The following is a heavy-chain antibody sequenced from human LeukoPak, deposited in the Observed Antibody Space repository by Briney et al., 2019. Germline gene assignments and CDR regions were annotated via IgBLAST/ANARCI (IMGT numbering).Heavy chain of an antibody. CDR2: IKSKTDGGTT. D-gene: IGHD1-26*01. V-gene: IGHV3-15*01. J-gene: IGHJ5*02. Sequence: GGSLRLSCAASGFTVSSNYMSWVRQAPGKGLEWVGRIKSKTDGGTTDYAAPVKGRFTISRDDSKNTLYLQMNSLKTEDTAVYYCTTSPFMGSFDPWGQGTLVTVSS. CDR1: GFTVSSNY. CDR3: TTSPFMGSFDP.